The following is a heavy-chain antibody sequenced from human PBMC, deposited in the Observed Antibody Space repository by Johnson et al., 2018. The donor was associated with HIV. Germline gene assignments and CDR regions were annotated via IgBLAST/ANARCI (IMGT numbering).Heavy chain of an antibody. J-gene: IGHJ3*02. CDR3: AKGFALQFLEWLPPWALDI. CDR2: ISWNSGSI. Sequence: VQLVESGGGLVKPGGSLTLSSAASRFTFDDYAMHWVRQAPGKGLEWVSGISWNSGSIGYADSVKGRFTISRDNSKNTLYLQMNSLRAEDTAVYYCAKGFALQFLEWLPPWALDIWGQGTMVTVSS. V-gene: IGHV3-9*01. CDR1: RFTFDDYA. D-gene: IGHD3-3*01.